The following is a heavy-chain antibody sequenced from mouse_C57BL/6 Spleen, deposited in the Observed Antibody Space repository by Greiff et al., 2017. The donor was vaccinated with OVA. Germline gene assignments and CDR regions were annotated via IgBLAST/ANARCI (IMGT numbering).Heavy chain of an antibody. CDR1: GYSITRGYD. Sequence: VQLKQSGPGMVKPSQSLSLTCTVTGYSITRGYDWHWIRHFPGNKLEWMGYISYSGSTNYNPSLKSRISITHDTSKNHFFLKLNSVTTEDTATYYCARADYDERFAYWGQGTLVTVSA. V-gene: IGHV3-1*01. CDR2: ISYSGST. J-gene: IGHJ3*01. D-gene: IGHD2-4*01. CDR3: ARADYDERFAY.